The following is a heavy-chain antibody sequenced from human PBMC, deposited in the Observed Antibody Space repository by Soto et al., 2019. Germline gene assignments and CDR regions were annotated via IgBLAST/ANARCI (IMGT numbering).Heavy chain of an antibody. V-gene: IGHV4-39*01. CDR2: KSHSGNT. CDR3: ARRGSGYGDYVGFDL. D-gene: IGHD4-17*01. Sequence: QLQLQESGPGLVKPSETLSLACSVSGGSLSSTTNNWAWIRQPPGKGLEWVGTKSHSGNTYYNPSLKSRVTISLDMSQNQFSLKLSSVTATDTAVYYCARRGSGYGDYVGFDLWGQGTMVTVSS. J-gene: IGHJ3*01. CDR1: GGSLSSTTNN.